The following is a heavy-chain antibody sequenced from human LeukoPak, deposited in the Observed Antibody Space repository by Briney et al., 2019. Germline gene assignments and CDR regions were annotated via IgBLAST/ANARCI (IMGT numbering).Heavy chain of an antibody. V-gene: IGHV3-30*02. CDR2: IRYDGSNK. J-gene: IGHJ3*02. Sequence: PGGSPRLSCAASGFTFSSYGMHWVRQAPGKGLEWVAFIRYDGSNKYYADSVKGRFTISRDNSKNTLYLQMNSLRAEDTAVYYCAKAYGSGSTHDAFDIWGQGTMVTVSS. D-gene: IGHD3-10*01. CDR1: GFTFSSYG. CDR3: AKAYGSGSTHDAFDI.